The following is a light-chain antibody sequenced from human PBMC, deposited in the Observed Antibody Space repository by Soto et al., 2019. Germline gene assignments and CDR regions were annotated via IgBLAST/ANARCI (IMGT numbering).Light chain of an antibody. CDR1: QSLNNW. Sequence: DIQMTQSPSTLSASVGDRVTITCRASQSLNNWLAWYQQKPGKAPKLLIYKAYSLESGVPSRFSGSGSGTEFTLTISSLQPDDFATYYFQQYTSYSWTFGQGNKVDIK. V-gene: IGKV1-5*03. CDR2: KAY. CDR3: QQYTSYSWT. J-gene: IGKJ1*01.